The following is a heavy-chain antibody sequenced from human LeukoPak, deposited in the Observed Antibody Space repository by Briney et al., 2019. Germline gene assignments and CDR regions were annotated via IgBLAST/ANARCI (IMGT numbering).Heavy chain of an antibody. CDR2: INHGGGT. CDR3: ARGLEYDFWSGNYSDGFDV. CDR1: GGSFSNYF. V-gene: IGHV4-34*01. J-gene: IGHJ3*01. Sequence: PSETLSLTCAVSGGSFSNYFCSWLRQPPGKGLEWIGEINHGGGTNCNPSLKSRVTISVDTSKNQFSLKLTSVTAADTAVYYCARGLEYDFWSGNYSDGFDVWDQGTMVTVSS. D-gene: IGHD3/OR15-3a*01.